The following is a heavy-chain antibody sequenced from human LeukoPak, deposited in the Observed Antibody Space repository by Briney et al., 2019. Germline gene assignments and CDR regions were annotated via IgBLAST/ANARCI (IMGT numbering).Heavy chain of an antibody. V-gene: IGHV1-2*02. J-gene: IGHJ4*02. CDR2: INPNSGGT. CDR1: GYTFTGYY. D-gene: IGHD2-15*01. CDR3: ARVGGSTARRLSDY. Sequence: ASVKVSCKASGYTFTGYYMHWVRQAPGQGLEWMGWINPNSGGTNYAQKFQGRVTMTRDTSISTAYMELRSLRSDDTAVYYCARVGGSTARRLSDYWGQGTLVTVSS.